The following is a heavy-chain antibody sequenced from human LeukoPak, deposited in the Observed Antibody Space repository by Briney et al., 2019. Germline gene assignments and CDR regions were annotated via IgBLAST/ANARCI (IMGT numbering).Heavy chain of an antibody. V-gene: IGHV1-2*02. CDR3: ARAYGVYYYYMDV. J-gene: IGHJ6*03. D-gene: IGHD3-10*01. CDR1: GYTFTGYY. Sequence: ASVKVSCKASGYTFTGYYMHWVRQAPGQGLEWMGWINPNSGGTNYAQKFQGRVTMTRDTSISTAYMELSRLRSDDTAVYYCARAYGVYYYYMDVWGKGTTVTVSS. CDR2: INPNSGGT.